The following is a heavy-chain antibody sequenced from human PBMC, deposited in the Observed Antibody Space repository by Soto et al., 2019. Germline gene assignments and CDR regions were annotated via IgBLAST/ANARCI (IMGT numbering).Heavy chain of an antibody. J-gene: IGHJ6*02. V-gene: IGHV5-10-1*01. CDR3: ARSQPIAAAGYYYSYGLDV. D-gene: IGHD6-13*01. CDR1: GYTFTNYW. CDR2: IDPSDSYT. Sequence: PGESLKISCKGSGYTFTNYWISWVRQMPGKGLEWMGRIDPSDSYTKYSPSFQGHVTMSGDKSITTAYLQWSRLKASDTAIYYCARSQPIAAAGYYYSYGLDVWGQGTTVTVSS.